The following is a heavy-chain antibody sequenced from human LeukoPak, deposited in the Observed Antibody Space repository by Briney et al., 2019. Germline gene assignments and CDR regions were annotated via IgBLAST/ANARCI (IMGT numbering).Heavy chain of an antibody. J-gene: IGHJ4*02. D-gene: IGHD6-13*01. V-gene: IGHV3-66*01. CDR2: IYSGGST. CDR3: AREPPVHPYSSSWYGEIDY. Sequence: GGSLRLSCAASGFTVSSNYMSWVRQAPGKGVEWVSVIYSGGSTYYSDSVKGRFTISRDNSKNTLYLQMNSLRAEDTAVYYCAREPPVHPYSSSWYGEIDYWGQGTLVTVSS. CDR1: GFTVSSNY.